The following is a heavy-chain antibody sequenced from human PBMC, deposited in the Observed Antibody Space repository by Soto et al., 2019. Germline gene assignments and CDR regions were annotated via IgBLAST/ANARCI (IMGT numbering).Heavy chain of an antibody. D-gene: IGHD6-13*01. CDR1: GFTFSSYA. Sequence: PGGSLRLSCAASGFTFSSYAMSWVRQAPRKGLEWVSTISGSGDNTFYADSVKGRFTISRDNSKNTLYLPMSSLRAEDTAVYYCAKPYSSSWYGPFDYWGQGTLVTVSS. CDR3: AKPYSSSWYGPFDY. V-gene: IGHV3-23*01. J-gene: IGHJ4*02. CDR2: ISGSGDNT.